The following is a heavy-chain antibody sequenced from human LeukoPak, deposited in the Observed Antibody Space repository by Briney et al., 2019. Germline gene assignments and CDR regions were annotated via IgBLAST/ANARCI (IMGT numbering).Heavy chain of an antibody. D-gene: IGHD6-19*01. V-gene: IGHV4-59*01. J-gene: IGHJ3*02. CDR1: GGSISSYY. CDR2: IYNRGST. Sequence: PSETLSLTCTVSGGSISSYYWSWIRQPPGKGLEWIGYIYNRGSTNYNPSLKSRVTISVDTSKNQFSLKLRSVTAADTAVYYCARDRPGIAVAGDAFDIWGPGTMVTVSS. CDR3: ARDRPGIAVAGDAFDI.